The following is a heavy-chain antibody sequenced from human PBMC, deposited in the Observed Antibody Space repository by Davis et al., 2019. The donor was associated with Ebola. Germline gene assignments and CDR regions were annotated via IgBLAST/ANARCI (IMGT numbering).Heavy chain of an antibody. CDR3: ARLSQALYDGYGMDV. V-gene: IGHV5-51*01. J-gene: IGHJ6*02. Sequence: GESLKISCKGSGYSFTSYWIGWVRQMPGKGLEWMGIIYPGDSDTRSSPSFQGQVTISADKFISTAYLQWSSLKASDTAMYYCARLSQALYDGYGMDVWGQGTTVTVSS. CDR1: GYSFTSYW. CDR2: IYPGDSDT. D-gene: IGHD5/OR15-5a*01.